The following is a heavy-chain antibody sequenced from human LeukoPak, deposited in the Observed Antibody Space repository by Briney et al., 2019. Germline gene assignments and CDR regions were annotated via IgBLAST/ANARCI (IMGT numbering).Heavy chain of an antibody. J-gene: IGHJ4*02. CDR1: GFTFSSYG. D-gene: IGHD4-17*01. CDR2: IWYDGSNK. CDR3: AKGVGDFDY. Sequence: GRSLRLSCAASGFTFSSYGMHWVRQAPGKGLEWVAVIWYDGSNKYYADSVKGRFTISRDNSKNTLYLQMNSLRAEDTGVYYCAKGVGDFDYWGQGTLVTVSS. V-gene: IGHV3-33*06.